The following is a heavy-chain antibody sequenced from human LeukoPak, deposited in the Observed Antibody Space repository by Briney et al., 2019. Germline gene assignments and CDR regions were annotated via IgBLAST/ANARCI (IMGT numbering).Heavy chain of an antibody. J-gene: IGHJ6*02. Sequence: PGGSLRLSCAASGFTFSSYEMNWVRQAPGKGLEWVSYIRGSGTTRYYANSVMGRFTISREYAKTSLSLQTKTLRAEDTAVYYCARGSGRGSYRILDYGMDVWGQGTTVTVSS. CDR2: IRGSGTTR. CDR3: ARGSGRGSYRILDYGMDV. CDR1: GFTFSSYE. D-gene: IGHD3-16*02. V-gene: IGHV3-48*03.